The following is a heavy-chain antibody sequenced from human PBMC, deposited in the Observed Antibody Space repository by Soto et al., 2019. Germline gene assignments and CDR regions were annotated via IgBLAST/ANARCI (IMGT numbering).Heavy chain of an antibody. J-gene: IGHJ6*02. CDR2: ISSSGSTI. Sequence: GSLRLSCAASGFTFSSYEMNWVRQAPGKGLEWVSYISSSGSTIYYADSVKGRFTISRDNAKNSLYLQMNSLRAEDTAVYYYPLYYYYGMDVWGQGTTVTVSS. CDR3: PLYYYYGMDV. CDR1: GFTFSSYE. V-gene: IGHV3-48*03.